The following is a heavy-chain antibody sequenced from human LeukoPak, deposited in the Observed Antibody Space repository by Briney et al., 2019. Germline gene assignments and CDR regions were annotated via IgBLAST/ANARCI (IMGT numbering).Heavy chain of an antibody. CDR3: TRDQTPYY. Sequence: SGGSLRLSCTASGFTFGDYAVTWVRQAPGKWLEWVGFIRSKIYGGTPEYAASVKGRFTISRDDSKGIAYLQMNSLKTEDTAVYYCTRDQTPYYWGQGTLVTVSS. V-gene: IGHV3-49*04. CDR2: IRSKIYGGTP. J-gene: IGHJ4*02. CDR1: GFTFGDYA.